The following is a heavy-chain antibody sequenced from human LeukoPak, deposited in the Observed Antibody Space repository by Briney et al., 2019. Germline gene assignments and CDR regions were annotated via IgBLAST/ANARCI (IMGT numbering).Heavy chain of an antibody. V-gene: IGHV3-23*01. CDR1: GFTFSSYA. CDR3: AKGVAVASPYYFDY. CDR2: ISGSGSST. Sequence: GGPLRLSCAASGFTFSSYAMSWVRQAPGKGLEWVSPISGSGSSTYYADSVKGRFTTSRDNSKNTLYLQMNSLRAEDTAVYYCAKGVAVASPYYFDYWGQGTLVTVSS. D-gene: IGHD6-19*01. J-gene: IGHJ4*02.